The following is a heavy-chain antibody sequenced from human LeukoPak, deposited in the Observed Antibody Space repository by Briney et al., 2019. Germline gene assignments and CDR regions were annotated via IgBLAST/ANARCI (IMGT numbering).Heavy chain of an antibody. D-gene: IGHD6-19*01. CDR1: GFTFSKYW. CDR2: INTDGTVT. J-gene: IGHJ4*02. CDR3: AAKQWLAPPPDS. Sequence: GGSLRLSCAAFGFTFSKYWTLWVRQAPGKGLESVSRINTDGTVTTYADSVKGRFTVSRDNADNTMFLQMNSVRDEDTAVYYCAAKQWLAPPPDSWGQGTPVTVSS. V-gene: IGHV3-74*01.